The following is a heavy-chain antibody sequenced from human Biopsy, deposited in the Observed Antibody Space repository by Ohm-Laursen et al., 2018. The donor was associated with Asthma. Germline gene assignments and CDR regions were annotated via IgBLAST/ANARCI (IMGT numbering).Heavy chain of an antibody. Sequence: GTLSLTCTVSGGSISSRYWSWIRQPPGKGLEWIGYISYSGSTNYNPSLKSRVTISVDTSKNQFSLKLSSVTAADTAVYYCARDFVDSAMDYFDYWGQGTLVTVSS. V-gene: IGHV4-59*11. CDR2: ISYSGST. CDR3: ARDFVDSAMDYFDY. J-gene: IGHJ4*02. CDR1: GGSISSRY. D-gene: IGHD5-18*01.